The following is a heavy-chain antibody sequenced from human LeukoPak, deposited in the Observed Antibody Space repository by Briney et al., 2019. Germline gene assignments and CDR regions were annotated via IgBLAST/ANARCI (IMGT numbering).Heavy chain of an antibody. J-gene: IGHJ4*02. V-gene: IGHV3-30*02. CDR1: GFTFNSYE. CDR3: ARGGALRYFDWSSFDY. CDR2: IRYDGSNK. Sequence: GGSLRLSCAASGFTFNSYEMNWVRQAPGKGLEWVAFIRYDGSNKYYADSVKGRFTISRDYSKNTLYLQMNGLRAEDTAVYYCARGGALRYFDWSSFDYWGQGTQVTVSP. D-gene: IGHD3-9*01.